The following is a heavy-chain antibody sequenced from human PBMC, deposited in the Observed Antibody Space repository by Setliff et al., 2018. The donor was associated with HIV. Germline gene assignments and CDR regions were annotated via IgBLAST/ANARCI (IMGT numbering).Heavy chain of an antibody. Sequence: SETLSLTCAIYGGSFSNYYWSWIRQPPGKGLEWIGEINHGGSTNYNPSLKSRVTISVDTSKNQFSLKLNSVTAADTAVYYCARGTHYNFWGSNWFDPWGQGTLVTVSS. V-gene: IGHV4-34*01. D-gene: IGHD3-3*01. CDR3: ARGTHYNFWGSNWFDP. CDR1: GGSFSNYY. J-gene: IGHJ5*02. CDR2: INHGGST.